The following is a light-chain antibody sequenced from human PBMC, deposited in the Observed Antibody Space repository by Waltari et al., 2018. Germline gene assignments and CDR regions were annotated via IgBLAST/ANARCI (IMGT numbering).Light chain of an antibody. V-gene: IGLV1-44*01. Sequence: QSVLTQPPSASGTPGQRVTISCSGSSSNIGSNTVNWYQQLPGTAPKPLIYSNNQRPSGGPDRFSGSKSGTSASLAISGLQSEDEADYYCAAWDDSLNGLWVFGGGTKLTVL. CDR1: SSNIGSNT. CDR3: AAWDDSLNGLWV. J-gene: IGLJ3*02. CDR2: SNN.